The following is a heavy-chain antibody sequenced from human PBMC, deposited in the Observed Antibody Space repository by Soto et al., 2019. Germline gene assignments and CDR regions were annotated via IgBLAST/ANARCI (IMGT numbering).Heavy chain of an antibody. CDR1: GFTFSGYS. V-gene: IGHV3-48*02. J-gene: IGHJ4*02. CDR3: AREDILGVRSFDY. D-gene: IGHD3-9*01. Sequence: GGSLRLSCAASGFTFSGYSVNWVRQAPGKGLEWVSYISSGSKTIYYAESVKGRFTVSRDNARNSQYLQMNSLRDEDTAVYYCAREDILGVRSFDYWGQGTLVTVSS. CDR2: ISSGSKTI.